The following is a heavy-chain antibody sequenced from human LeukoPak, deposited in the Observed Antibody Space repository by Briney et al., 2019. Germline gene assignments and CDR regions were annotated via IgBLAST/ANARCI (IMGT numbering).Heavy chain of an antibody. CDR3: ARASGYSPIDY. CDR2: INSDGSST. D-gene: IGHD5-18*01. J-gene: IGHJ4*02. Sequence: GGSLRLSCAASGFTFSSYCMHWVRQAPGKGLVWVSRINSDGSSTGYADSVKGRFTISRDNAKNTLYLQMNSLRAEDTAVYYCARASGYSPIDYWGQGTLVTVSS. V-gene: IGHV3-74*01. CDR1: GFTFSSYC.